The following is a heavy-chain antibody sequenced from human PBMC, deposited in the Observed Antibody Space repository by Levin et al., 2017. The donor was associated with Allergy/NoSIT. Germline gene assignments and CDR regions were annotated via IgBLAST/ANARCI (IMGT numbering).Heavy chain of an antibody. D-gene: IGHD2-2*01. V-gene: IGHV1-18*01. CDR2: ISAYNGKT. CDR1: GYTFTSYG. CDR3: ASLTIVVVPAAMGDRYYYYMDV. J-gene: IGHJ6*03. Sequence: ASVKVSCKASGYTFTSYGISWVRQAPGQGLEWMGWISAYNGKTNYAQKLQGRVTMTTDTSTSTAYMELRSLRSDDTAVYYCASLTIVVVPAAMGDRYYYYMDVWGKGTTVTVSS.